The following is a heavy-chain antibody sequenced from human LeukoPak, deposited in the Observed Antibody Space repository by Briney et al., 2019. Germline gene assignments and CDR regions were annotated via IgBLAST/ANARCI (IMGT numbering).Heavy chain of an antibody. D-gene: IGHD2-2*01. Sequence: GASVNVSCKASGYTFTSYYMHWVRQAPGQGLEWMGIINPSGGSTSYAQKFQGRVTMTRDTSTSTVYMELSSLRSEDTAVYYCARDDRYCSSTSCLNTNYPDAFDIWGQGTMVTVSS. V-gene: IGHV1-46*01. CDR1: GYTFTSYY. CDR2: INPSGGST. CDR3: ARDDRYCSSTSCLNTNYPDAFDI. J-gene: IGHJ3*02.